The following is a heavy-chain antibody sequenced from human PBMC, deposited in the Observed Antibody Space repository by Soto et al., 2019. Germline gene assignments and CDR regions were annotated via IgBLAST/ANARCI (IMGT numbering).Heavy chain of an antibody. Sequence: NVSFQASGCSXTAYCRDLVRQAPVQSLEWMGWINTGNGHTKYSQKFQGRVTITSDTSARTAYMELNSLRSEDTAVYYCASRGYDFWSGLDPWGQGTLGTVS. D-gene: IGHD3-3*01. J-gene: IGHJ5*02. CDR3: ASRGYDFWSGLDP. CDR2: INTGNGHT. V-gene: IGHV1-3*04. CDR1: GCSXTAYC.